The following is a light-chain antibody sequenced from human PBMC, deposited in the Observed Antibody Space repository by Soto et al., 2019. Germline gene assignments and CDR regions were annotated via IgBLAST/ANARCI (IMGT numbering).Light chain of an antibody. CDR1: QRISGY. Sequence: DIQMTQSPSFLSASVGDRVTITCRSSQRISGYLNWYQHKPGRAPNLLIYAASNLQIGVPSRFSGSGSGTDFTLTVSSLQPEDFGTYYCHQCYSFPLTFGQGTKVDLK. CDR3: HQCYSFPLT. J-gene: IGKJ1*01. V-gene: IGKV1-39*01. CDR2: AAS.